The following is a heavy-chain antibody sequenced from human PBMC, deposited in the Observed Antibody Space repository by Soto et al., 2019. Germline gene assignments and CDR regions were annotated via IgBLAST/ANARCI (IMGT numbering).Heavy chain of an antibody. CDR2: INAGNGNT. J-gene: IGHJ4*02. D-gene: IGHD2-15*01. CDR1: GYTFTSYA. CDR3: ARDSPLGYCSGGSCFDPKCYFDY. V-gene: IGHV1-3*01. Sequence: GASVKVSCKASGYTFTSYAMHWVRQAPGQRLEWMGWINAGNGNTKYSQKFQGRVTITRDTSASTAYMELSSLRSEDTAVYYCARDSPLGYCSGGSCFDPKCYFDYWGQGTLVTVSS.